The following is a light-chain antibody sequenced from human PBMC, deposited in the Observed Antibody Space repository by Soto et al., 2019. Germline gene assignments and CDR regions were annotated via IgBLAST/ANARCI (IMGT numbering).Light chain of an antibody. Sequence: EIVLTQSPGTLSLSPGERATLSCRASQSVRSSYLAWYQQKPGQAPRLLIYGVSTRAAGIPTRFSGSGSGTEFTLTISSLQSEDFAVYYCQQYNNWPRPITFGQGTRLEN. CDR3: QQYNNWPRPIT. CDR1: QSVRSSY. J-gene: IGKJ5*01. CDR2: GVS. V-gene: IGKV3-15*01.